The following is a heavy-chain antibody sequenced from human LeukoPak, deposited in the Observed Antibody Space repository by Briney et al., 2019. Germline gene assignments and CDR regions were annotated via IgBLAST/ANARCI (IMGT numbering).Heavy chain of an antibody. V-gene: IGHV4-4*07. CDR3: ARVHIVTGTYFDS. CDR2: IYSSYFT. J-gene: IGHJ4*02. D-gene: IGHD3-10*01. Sequence: SETLSLTCTVSGDSMSGYSWSWLRQPAGKELEWIGRIYSSYFTEYNLSLDGRVTMSIDTSKNQFSLMLDSATAADTAVYYCARVHIVTGTYFDSWGQGALVTVSS. CDR1: GDSMSGYS.